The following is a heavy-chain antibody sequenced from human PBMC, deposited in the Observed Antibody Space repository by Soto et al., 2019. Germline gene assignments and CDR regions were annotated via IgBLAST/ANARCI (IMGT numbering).Heavy chain of an antibody. J-gene: IGHJ6*02. CDR1: GFTFSTYG. CDR2: ISYDGSNK. V-gene: IGHV3-30*19. Sequence: PGGSLRLSCAASGFTFSTYGMHWVRQAPGKGLEWVAVISYDGSNKYYADSVKGRFTISRDNSKNTLYLQMNSLRAEDTAVYYCARAFDTYSMYYYGMDVWGQGTTVTVSS. CDR3: ARAFDTYSMYYYGMDV. D-gene: IGHD3-16*01.